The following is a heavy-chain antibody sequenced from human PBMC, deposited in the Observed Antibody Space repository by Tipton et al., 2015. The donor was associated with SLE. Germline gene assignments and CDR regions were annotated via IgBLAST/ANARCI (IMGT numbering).Heavy chain of an antibody. CDR2: ISWNSGSI. V-gene: IGHV3-9*01. J-gene: IGHJ3*01. CDR1: GFTFDGYA. Sequence: SLRLSCVGSGFTFDGYAMHWVRQGPGKGLEWVSGISWNSGSIGYADSVKGRFTISRDNAKNSLYLQMNSLRAEDTALYYCARARRIMYYDSLGGAFDFWGRGTLVIVS. CDR3: ARARRIMYYDSLGGAFDF. D-gene: IGHD3-16*01.